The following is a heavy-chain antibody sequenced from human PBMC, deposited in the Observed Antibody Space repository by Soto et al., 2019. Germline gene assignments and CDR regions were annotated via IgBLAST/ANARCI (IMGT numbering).Heavy chain of an antibody. CDR3: AKKFRYFDWEYDY. CDR2: ISGSGGST. D-gene: IGHD3-9*01. CDR1: GFTFSSYA. Sequence: GGSLRLSCAASGFTFSSYAMSWVRQAPGKGLEWVSAISGSGGSTYYADSVKGRFTISRDNSKNTLYLQMNSLRAEDKAVYYCAKKFRYFDWEYDYWGQGTLVTVSS. V-gene: IGHV3-23*01. J-gene: IGHJ4*02.